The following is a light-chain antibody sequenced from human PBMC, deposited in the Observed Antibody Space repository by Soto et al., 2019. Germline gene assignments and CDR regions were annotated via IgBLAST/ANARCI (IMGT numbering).Light chain of an antibody. CDR1: QGLSSY. V-gene: IGKV1-9*01. Sequence: DIQLTQSPSFLSSSLGDRVTLTCRASQGLSSYLAWYQQKPGKAPNLLIYAAFTLQSGVPSRFSGSGSGTEFTLTISSLKPEDFATYYCQQYKSYSWTFGQGTKVDIK. J-gene: IGKJ1*01. CDR2: AAF. CDR3: QQYKSYSWT.